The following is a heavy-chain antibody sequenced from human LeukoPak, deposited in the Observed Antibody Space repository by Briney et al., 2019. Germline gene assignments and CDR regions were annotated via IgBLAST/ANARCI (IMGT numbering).Heavy chain of an antibody. V-gene: IGHV4-39*01. CDR2: IYYSGST. Sequence: SETLSLTCTVSGGSISSSSYSWGWIRQPPGKGLEWIGSIYYSGSTYYTPSLKSRVTISVHTSTTQFSLKLSSVTAADTAVYYCARLPLHYDFWSGHDYWGQGTLVTVSS. D-gene: IGHD3-3*01. J-gene: IGHJ4*02. CDR1: GGSISSSSYS. CDR3: ARLPLHYDFWSGHDY.